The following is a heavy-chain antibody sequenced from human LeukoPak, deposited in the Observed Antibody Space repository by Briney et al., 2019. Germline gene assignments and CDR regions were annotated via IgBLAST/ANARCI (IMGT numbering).Heavy chain of an antibody. CDR2: IYPGDSDT. CDR1: GFTFSGSA. CDR3: ARREYSSGWLMAY. D-gene: IGHD6-19*01. Sequence: GGSLRLSCAASGFTFSGSAMHWVRQASGKGLEWMGIIYPGDSDTRYSPSFQGQVTISADKSISTAYLQWSSLKASDTAMYYCARREYSSGWLMAYWGQGTLVTVSS. V-gene: IGHV5-51*01. J-gene: IGHJ4*02.